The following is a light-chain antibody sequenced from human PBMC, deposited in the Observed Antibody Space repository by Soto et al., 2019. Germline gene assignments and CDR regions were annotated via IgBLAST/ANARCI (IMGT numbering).Light chain of an antibody. CDR2: DAS. Sequence: EIVLTQSPATLSLSPGERATLSCGASQSVSSYLAWYQQKPGQAPRLLLYDASNRATGIPARFSGSGSGTDFTLTISSLEPEDFALDYCQQRSNWPLTFGGGTKVEIK. CDR3: QQRSNWPLT. J-gene: IGKJ4*01. CDR1: QSVSSY. V-gene: IGKV3-11*01.